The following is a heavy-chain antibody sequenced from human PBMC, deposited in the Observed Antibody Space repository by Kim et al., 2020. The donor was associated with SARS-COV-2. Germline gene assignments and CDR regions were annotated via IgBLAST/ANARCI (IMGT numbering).Heavy chain of an antibody. CDR2: ITGSGDST. CDR3: SKRGYSYGLNGMVV. CDR1: GFTFRSYG. V-gene: IGHV3-23*01. D-gene: IGHD5-18*01. Sequence: GGSLRLSCAASGFTFRSYGMSWVRQAPGKGLEWVSAITGSGDSTYYADSVKGRFTISRDNTKNTLYLQMNSLRAEDTAVYYCSKRGYSYGLNGMVVRGEGATVTLSS. J-gene: IGHJ6*02.